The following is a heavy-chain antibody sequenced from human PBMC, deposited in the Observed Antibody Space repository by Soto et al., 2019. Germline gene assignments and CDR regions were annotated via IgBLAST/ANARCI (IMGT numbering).Heavy chain of an antibody. CDR2: INHSGST. V-gene: IGHV4-34*01. CDR3: ARGRGWTTRQRPIDY. CDR1: GGSFSGYY. Sequence: SETLSLTCAVYGGSFSGYYWSRIRQPPGKGLEWIGEINHSGSTNYNPSLKSRVTISVDTSKNQFSLKLSSVTAADTAVYYCARGRGWTTRQRPIDYWGQGTLVTVSS. J-gene: IGHJ4*02. D-gene: IGHD4-17*01.